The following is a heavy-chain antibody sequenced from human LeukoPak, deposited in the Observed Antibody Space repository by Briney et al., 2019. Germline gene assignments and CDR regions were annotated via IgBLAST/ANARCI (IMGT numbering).Heavy chain of an antibody. CDR1: GFTFSISS. CDR2: INGHSTTM. D-gene: IGHD2/OR15-2a*01. V-gene: IGHV3-48*02. J-gene: IGHJ3*02. CDR3: VRDNLWAFDI. Sequence: GASLRLSCPASGFTFSISSMNWASHAPGKGLEWVSNINGHSTTMVYADSVKGRFSISRDRAKNSLFLEMNSLRDEDTAVYYCVRDNLWAFDIWGPGTMVSVSS.